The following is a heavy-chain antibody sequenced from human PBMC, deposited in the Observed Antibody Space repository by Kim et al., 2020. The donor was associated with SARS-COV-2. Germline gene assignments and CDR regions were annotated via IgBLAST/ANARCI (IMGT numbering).Heavy chain of an antibody. CDR3: ATSGDYVGDY. CDR2: FDPEDGET. J-gene: IGHJ4*02. D-gene: IGHD4-17*01. Sequence: ASVKVSCQVSGYTLTELSMHWVRQAPGKGLEWMGGFDPEDGETIYAQKFQGRVTMTEDTSTDTAYMELRSLRSEDTAVYYCATSGDYVGDYWGQGTLVTVSS. CDR1: GYTLTELS. V-gene: IGHV1-24*01.